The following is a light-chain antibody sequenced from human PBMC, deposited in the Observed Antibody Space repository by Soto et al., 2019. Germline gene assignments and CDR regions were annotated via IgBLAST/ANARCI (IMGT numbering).Light chain of an antibody. CDR3: QQYNNWPRT. Sequence: ERVMTQSPATLSVSPGERATLSCRASQTVGSNLAWHQQKPGQAPRLLIYDASTRATGIPARFSGSGSGTDFTLTISSLQSEDFAVYYCQQYNNWPRTFGQGTKLEIK. J-gene: IGKJ2*01. CDR2: DAS. CDR1: QTVGSN. V-gene: IGKV3-15*01.